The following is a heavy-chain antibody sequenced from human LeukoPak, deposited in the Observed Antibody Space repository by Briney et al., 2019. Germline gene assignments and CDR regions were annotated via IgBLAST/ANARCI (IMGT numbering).Heavy chain of an antibody. J-gene: IGHJ4*02. V-gene: IGHV4-34*01. D-gene: IGHD1-26*01. CDR2: INHSGST. Sequence: NSSETLSLTCAVYGGSFSGYYWSWIRQPPGKGLEWIGEINHSGSTNYNPSLKSRVTISVDTSKNQFSLKLSSVTAADTAVYYCARGRFGSGNDYWGQGTLVTVSS. CDR1: GGSFSGYY. CDR3: ARGRFGSGNDY.